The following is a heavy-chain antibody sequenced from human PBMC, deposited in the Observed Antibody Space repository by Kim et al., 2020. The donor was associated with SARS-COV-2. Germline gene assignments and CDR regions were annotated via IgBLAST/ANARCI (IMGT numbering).Heavy chain of an antibody. CDR3: AKRGGSGYGAFDI. V-gene: IGHV3-23*01. CDR1: GFIFSNYA. Sequence: GGSLRLSCAASGFIFSNYAMSWVRQAPGKGLEWVSGDSDSGTRTYYADSVKGRFTISRDNSKNTLYLQMNSLRAEDTAVYYCAKRGGSGYGAFDIWGQGTMVTVSS. CDR2: DSDSGTRT. J-gene: IGHJ3*02. D-gene: IGHD3-22*01.